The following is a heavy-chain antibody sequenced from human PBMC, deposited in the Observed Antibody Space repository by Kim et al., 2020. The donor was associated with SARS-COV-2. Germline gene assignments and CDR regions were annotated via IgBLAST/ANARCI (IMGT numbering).Heavy chain of an antibody. J-gene: IGHJ6*02. CDR2: IWYDGSNK. D-gene: IGHD6-6*01. Sequence: GGSLRLSCAASGFTFSSYGMHWVRQAPGKGLEWVAVIWYDGSNKYYADSVKGRFTISRDNSKNTLYLQMNSLRAEDTAVYYCARGTTPRRVAARPNYYYYGMGVWGRGTTVTVSS. V-gene: IGHV3-33*01. CDR1: GFTFSSYG. CDR3: ARGTTPRRVAARPNYYYYGMGV.